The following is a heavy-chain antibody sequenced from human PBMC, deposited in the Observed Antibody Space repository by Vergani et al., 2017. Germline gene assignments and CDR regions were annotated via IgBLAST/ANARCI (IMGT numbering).Heavy chain of an antibody. V-gene: IGHV4-38-2*02. CDR1: GYSFTSYW. Sequence: VQLVQSGAEVKKPGESLKIPCKGSGYSFTSYWIGWIRQSPEKGLEWIGSLYASGSTYYSPSLKSRVAISIDTSKNHFSLRLSSVTAADTAVYYCARHLRGYSYGVFDYWGQGREVTVSS. CDR3: ARHLRGYSYGVFDY. CDR2: LYASGST. J-gene: IGHJ4*02. D-gene: IGHD5-18*01.